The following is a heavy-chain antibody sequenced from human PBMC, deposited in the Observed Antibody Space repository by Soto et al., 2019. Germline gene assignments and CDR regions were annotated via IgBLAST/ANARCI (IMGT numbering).Heavy chain of an antibody. CDR1: GGSISSYY. Sequence: SETLSLTCTVSGGSISSYYWSWIRQPPGKGLEWIGYIYYSGSTNYNPSLKSRVTISVETSKNQFSLKLSSVTAADTAVYYCARDFKAVAGKRKDYYYYGMDVWGQGTTVTVSS. CDR2: IYYSGST. CDR3: ARDFKAVAGKRKDYYYYGMDV. V-gene: IGHV4-59*01. J-gene: IGHJ6*02. D-gene: IGHD6-19*01.